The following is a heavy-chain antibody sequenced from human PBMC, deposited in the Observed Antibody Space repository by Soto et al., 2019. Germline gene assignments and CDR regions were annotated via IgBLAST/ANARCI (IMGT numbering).Heavy chain of an antibody. V-gene: IGHV4-31*03. CDR3: ARSFGVAAAGPFDY. Sequence: PSETPSRTCTVSGGSISSGGYYWSWIRQHPGKGLEWIGYIYYSGSTYYNPSLKSRVTISVDTSKNQFSLKLSSVTAADTAVYNCARSFGVAAAGPFDYWGQETLVTV. D-gene: IGHD6-13*01. CDR2: IYYSGST. J-gene: IGHJ4*02. CDR1: GGSISSGGYY.